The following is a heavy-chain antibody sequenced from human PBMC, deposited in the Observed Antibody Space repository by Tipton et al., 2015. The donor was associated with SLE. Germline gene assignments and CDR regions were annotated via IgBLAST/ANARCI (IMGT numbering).Heavy chain of an antibody. Sequence: GLVKPSETLSLTCTVSGGSISSHYWSWIRQPPGKGLEWIGYIYYSGSTNYNPSLKSRVTISIDTSKNQFSLKLSSVTAADTAVYYCARDSFQHYYDLAFDIWGQGTMVTVSS. CDR3: ARDSFQHYYDLAFDI. CDR2: IYYSGST. J-gene: IGHJ3*02. V-gene: IGHV4-59*11. CDR1: GGSISSHY. D-gene: IGHD3-22*01.